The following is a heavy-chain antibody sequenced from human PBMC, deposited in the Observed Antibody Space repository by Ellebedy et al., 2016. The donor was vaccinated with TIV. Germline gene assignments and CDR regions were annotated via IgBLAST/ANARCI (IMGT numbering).Heavy chain of an antibody. J-gene: IGHJ5*02. V-gene: IGHV3-11*01. CDR1: GFTFSDYY. D-gene: IGHD1-26*01. CDR3: ARDARFIDHQQNWFDP. Sequence: GGSLRLSCAASGFTFSDYYMSWIRQAPGKGLEWISDISSSGSTIYYADSAKGRFTISRDNAKNSLYLQMNSLRAEDTAVYYCARDARFIDHQQNWFDPWGQGTLVTVSS. CDR2: ISSSGSTI.